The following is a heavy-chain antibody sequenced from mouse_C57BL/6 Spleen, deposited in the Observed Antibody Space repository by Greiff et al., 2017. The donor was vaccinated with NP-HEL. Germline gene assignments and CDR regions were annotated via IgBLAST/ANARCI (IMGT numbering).Heavy chain of an antibody. CDR1: GYTFTDYY. CDR3: ARRSLYYGSIYLDY. V-gene: IGHV1-26*01. J-gene: IGHJ2*01. D-gene: IGHD1-1*01. CDR2: INPNNGGT. Sequence: VQLMESGPELVKPGASVKISCKASGYTFTDYYMNWVKQSHGKSLEWFGDINPNNGGTSYNQKFKGKATLTVDKSSSTAYMELHSLTSEDSAVYYYARRSLYYGSIYLDYWGQGTTLTVSS.